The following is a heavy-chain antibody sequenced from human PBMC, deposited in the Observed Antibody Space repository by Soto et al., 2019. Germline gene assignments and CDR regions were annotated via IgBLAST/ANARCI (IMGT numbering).Heavy chain of an antibody. CDR3: ASLYYDFWSGSRKPPMY. D-gene: IGHD3-3*01. J-gene: IGHJ4*02. Sequence: SETLSLTCAVYGGSFSGYYWSWIRQPPGKGLEWIGEINHCGSTNYNPSLKSRVTISVDTSKNQFSLKLGSVTAADTAVYYCASLYYDFWSGSRKPPMYWGQGTLVTVSS. CDR2: INHCGST. CDR1: GGSFSGYY. V-gene: IGHV4-34*01.